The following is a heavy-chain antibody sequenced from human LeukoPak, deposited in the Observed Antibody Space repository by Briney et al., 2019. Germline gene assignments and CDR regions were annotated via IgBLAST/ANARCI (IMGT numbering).Heavy chain of an antibody. CDR2: ISSGGNT. CDR1: GFTFSNYA. V-gene: IGHV3-23*01. CDR3: AKRLDIISDY. J-gene: IGHJ4*02. Sequence: GGSLRLSCAASGFTFSNYAMTWVRQAPGKGLEWVSSISSGGNTYYTASVKGRFTVSRDNSENTLYLQMNSLKAEDTAIYYCAKRLDIISDYLGQGTLVTVSS. D-gene: IGHD3-9*01.